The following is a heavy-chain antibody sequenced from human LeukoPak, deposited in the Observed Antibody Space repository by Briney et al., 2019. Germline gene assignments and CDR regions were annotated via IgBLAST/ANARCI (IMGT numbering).Heavy chain of an antibody. CDR1: GGSISSYY. CDR3: AREATVVPGAWVDY. CDR2: IYYSGST. J-gene: IGHJ4*02. D-gene: IGHD4-23*01. V-gene: IGHV4-59*01. Sequence: SETLSLTCTVSGGSISSYYWSWIRQPPGKGLEWIGYIYYSGSTNYNPSLKSRVTISVDTSKNQFSLKLSSVTAADTAAYYCAREATVVPGAWVDYWGQGTLVTVSS.